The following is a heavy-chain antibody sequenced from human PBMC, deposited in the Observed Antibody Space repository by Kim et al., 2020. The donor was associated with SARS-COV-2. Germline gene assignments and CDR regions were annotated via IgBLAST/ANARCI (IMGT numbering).Heavy chain of an antibody. CDR2: ISYDGSNK. CDR1: GFTFSSYA. J-gene: IGHJ6*02. D-gene: IGHD6-19*01. Sequence: GGSLRLSCAASGFTFSSYAMHWVRQAPGKGLEWVAVISYDGSNKYYADSVKGRFTISRDNSKNTLYLQMNSLRAEDTAVYYCASPSSGWYFGYYYYYGMDVWGQGTTVTVSS. CDR3: ASPSSGWYFGYYYYYGMDV. V-gene: IGHV3-30-3*01.